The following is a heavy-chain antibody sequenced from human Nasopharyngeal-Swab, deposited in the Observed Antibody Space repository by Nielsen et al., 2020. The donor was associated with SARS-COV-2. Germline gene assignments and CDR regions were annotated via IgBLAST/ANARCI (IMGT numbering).Heavy chain of an antibody. CDR1: GFTFSSYW. CDR3: VRDVIATVTTPPDY. V-gene: IGHV3-7*01. J-gene: IGHJ4*02. CDR2: IKQDGGEK. D-gene: IGHD4-17*01. Sequence: GGSLRLSCAASGFTFSSYWMSWVRQAPGKGLEWVANIKQDGGEKNCVDSVKGRFTISRDNAKNSLYLQMNTLRAEDTAVYYCVRDVIATVTTPPDYWGQGTLVTVSS.